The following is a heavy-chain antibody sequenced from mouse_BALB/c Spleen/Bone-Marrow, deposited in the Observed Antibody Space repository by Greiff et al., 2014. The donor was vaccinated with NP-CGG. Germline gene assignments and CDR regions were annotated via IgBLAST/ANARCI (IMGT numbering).Heavy chain of an antibody. Sequence: VQLQQSGADLVRPGSSVKISCKASGYAFSSYWMNWVKQRPGQGLEWIGQIYPGDGDTNYNGKFKGKATLTADKSSSTAYMQLSSLTSEDSAVYFCARPLYYGSSYPLYAMDYWGQGTSVTVSS. CDR1: GYAFSSYW. CDR2: IYPGDGDT. J-gene: IGHJ4*01. D-gene: IGHD1-1*01. CDR3: ARPLYYGSSYPLYAMDY. V-gene: IGHV1-80*01.